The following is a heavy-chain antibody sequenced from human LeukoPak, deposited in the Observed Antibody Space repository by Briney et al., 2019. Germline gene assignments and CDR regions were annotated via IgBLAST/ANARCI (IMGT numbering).Heavy chain of an antibody. V-gene: IGHV4-59*08. D-gene: IGHD3-9*01. CDR2: FYDSGDF. CDR1: GVSISGHH. Sequence: PSQTLSLTCTVSGVSISGHHWTWIRQPPGTGLEWIGYFYDSGDFNYNPSLKSRVTISGDTSKNQFSLKLSSVTAADTAVYYCARHGDVRYFDWLKDGFDYWGQGTLVTVSS. CDR3: ARHGDVRYFDWLKDGFDY. J-gene: IGHJ4*02.